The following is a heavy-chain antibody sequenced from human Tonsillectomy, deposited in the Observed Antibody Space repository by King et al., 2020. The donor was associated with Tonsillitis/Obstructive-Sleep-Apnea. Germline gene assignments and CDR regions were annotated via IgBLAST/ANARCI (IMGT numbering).Heavy chain of an antibody. CDR1: GFTFSSYE. V-gene: IGHV3-48*03. Sequence: VQLVESGGGLVQPGGSLRLSCAASGFTFSSYEMNWVRQAPGKGLEWVSYISSSGSTIYYADSVKGRFTISRDNAKNSLYLQMNSLRAEDTAVYYCAREGCSNTSCYDYWGQGTLVTVSS. D-gene: IGHD2-2*01. CDR3: AREGCSNTSCYDY. CDR2: ISSSGSTI. J-gene: IGHJ4*02.